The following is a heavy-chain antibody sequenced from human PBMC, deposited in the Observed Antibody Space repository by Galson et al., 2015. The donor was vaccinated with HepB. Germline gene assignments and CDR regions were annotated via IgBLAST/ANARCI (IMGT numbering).Heavy chain of an antibody. D-gene: IGHD3-22*01. CDR3: AMGEYSDTSDYYSPADY. J-gene: IGHJ4*02. CDR1: GFTVSTNY. CDR2: IYSGGST. V-gene: IGHV3-53*01. Sequence: SLRLSCAASGFTVSTNYMNWVRQAPGKGLEWVSVIYSGGSTYYADSVKCRFTISRDNSKNTLYLQMNSLRAEDTAVYYCAMGEYSDTSDYYSPADYWGQGTLVTVSS.